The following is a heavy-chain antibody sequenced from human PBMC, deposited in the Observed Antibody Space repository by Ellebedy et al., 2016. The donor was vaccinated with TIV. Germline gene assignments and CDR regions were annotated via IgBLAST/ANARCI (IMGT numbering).Heavy chain of an antibody. J-gene: IGHJ3*02. D-gene: IGHD2-21*02. CDR2: IYYSGST. V-gene: IGHV4-59*08. Sequence: MPGGSLRLSCTVSGGSISSYYWSWIRQPPGKGLEWIGYIYYSGSTNYNPSLKSRVTISVDTSKNQFSLKLSSVTAADTAVYYCARHRAYCGGDCLEDAFDIWGQGTMVTVSS. CDR3: ARHRAYCGGDCLEDAFDI. CDR1: GGSISSYY.